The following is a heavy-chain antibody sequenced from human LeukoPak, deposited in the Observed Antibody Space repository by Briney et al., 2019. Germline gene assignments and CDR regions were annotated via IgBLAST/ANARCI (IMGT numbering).Heavy chain of an antibody. D-gene: IGHD6-19*01. J-gene: IGHJ5*02. Sequence: PSETLSLTCTVSGGSISGGGYYWGWIRQPPGKGLEWIGSIYYSGSTYYNPSLKSRVTISVDTSKNQFSLKLTSVTAADAALYYCGRQYSSGWPWFDPWGQGTLVTVSS. CDR1: GGSISGGGYY. CDR2: IYYSGST. CDR3: GRQYSSGWPWFDP. V-gene: IGHV4-39*01.